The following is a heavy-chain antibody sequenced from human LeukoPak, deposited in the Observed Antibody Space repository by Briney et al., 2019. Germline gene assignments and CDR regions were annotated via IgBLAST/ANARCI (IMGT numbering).Heavy chain of an antibody. CDR1: GYTFTSYG. CDR2: ISAYNGNT. V-gene: IGHV1-18*01. J-gene: IGHJ4*02. D-gene: IGHD3-3*01. Sequence: ASVKVSCKASGYTFTSYGISWVRQAPGQGLEWMGWISAYNGNTNYAQKLQGRVTMTTDTSTSTAYMELRSLRSDDTAVYYCARDLYRTYYDFWSGYFPAPDYWGQGTLVTVSS. CDR3: ARDLYRTYYDFWSGYFPAPDY.